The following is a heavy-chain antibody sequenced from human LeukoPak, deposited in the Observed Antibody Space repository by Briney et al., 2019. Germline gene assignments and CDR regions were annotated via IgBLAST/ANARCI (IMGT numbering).Heavy chain of an antibody. J-gene: IGHJ6*03. CDR3: ARDASCTSLYYYYYMDV. Sequence: PGGSLRLSCAASGFTVSSNYMSWVRQAPGKGLEWVSVIYSGGSTYYADSVKGRFTISRDNSKNTLYLQMNSLRAEDTAVYYCARDASCTSLYYYYYMDVWGKGTTVTVSS. CDR1: GFTVSSNY. D-gene: IGHD2-2*01. V-gene: IGHV3-53*01. CDR2: IYSGGST.